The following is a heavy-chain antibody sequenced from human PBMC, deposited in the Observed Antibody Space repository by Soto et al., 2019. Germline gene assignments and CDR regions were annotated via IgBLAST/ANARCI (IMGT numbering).Heavy chain of an antibody. Sequence: QVQLVESGGGVVQPGRSLRLSCAASGFTFSSYGMHWVRQAPGKGLEWVAVISYDGCNKYYADSVKGRFTISRDNSKNTLYLQMNSLRAEDTAVYYCARELELRGYYYYGMDVWGQGTTVTVSS. CDR1: GFTFSSYG. D-gene: IGHD1-7*01. J-gene: IGHJ6*02. CDR3: ARELELRGYYYYGMDV. V-gene: IGHV3-30*03. CDR2: ISYDGCNK.